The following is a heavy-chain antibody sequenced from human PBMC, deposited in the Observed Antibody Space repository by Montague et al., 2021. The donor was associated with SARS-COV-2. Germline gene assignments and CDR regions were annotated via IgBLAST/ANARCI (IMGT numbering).Heavy chain of an antibody. V-gene: IGHV3-13*01. J-gene: IGHJ6*02. D-gene: IGHD6-13*01. Sequence: SLRLSCAASGFTFSSYDMHWVRQATGKGLEWVSAIGTAGDTYYPGSVKGRFTISSENAKNSLYLQMNSLRAGDTAVYYCARGGIAAAGIDYYYGMDVWGQGTTVTVSS. CDR1: GFTFSSYD. CDR2: IGTAGDT. CDR3: ARGGIAAAGIDYYYGMDV.